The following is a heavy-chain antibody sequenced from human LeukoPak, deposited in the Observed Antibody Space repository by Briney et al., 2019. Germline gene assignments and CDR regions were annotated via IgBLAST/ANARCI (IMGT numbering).Heavy chain of an antibody. D-gene: IGHD5-12*01. Sequence: ASVKVSCKASGYTFTNYYVHWVRQAPGQRLEWMGWTNPNSGGTDYAQKFQGGVTMTRDTSISTAYMELSRLTSDDTAVYYCARGSGYDYNWFDPWGQGTLGIVSS. V-gene: IGHV1-2*02. CDR1: GYTFTNYY. CDR2: TNPNSGGT. J-gene: IGHJ5*02. CDR3: ARGSGYDYNWFDP.